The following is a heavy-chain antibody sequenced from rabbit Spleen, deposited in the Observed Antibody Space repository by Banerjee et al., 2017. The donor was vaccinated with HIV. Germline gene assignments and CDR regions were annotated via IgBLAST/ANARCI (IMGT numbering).Heavy chain of an antibody. Sequence: QSLEESGGDLVKPGASLTLTCTASGVSFSFNSYMCWVRQAPGKGLEWIACIDIGSSGFSYFARWAKGRFTIPKTSSTTVTLQMTSLTDADTAAYFCARDSGSSFSSYGMDLGGPGTLVTVS. CDR1: GVSFSFNSY. CDR3: ARDSGSSFSSYGMDL. CDR2: IDIGSSGFS. D-gene: IGHD8-1*01. V-gene: IGHV1S40*01. J-gene: IGHJ6*01.